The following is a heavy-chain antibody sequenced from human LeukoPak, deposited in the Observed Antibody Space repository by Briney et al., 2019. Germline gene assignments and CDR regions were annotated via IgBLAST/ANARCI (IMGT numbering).Heavy chain of an antibody. J-gene: IGHJ6*02. CDR2: INHSGST. CDR3: ARGRPYLDDSSTPYGMDV. D-gene: IGHD6-13*01. Sequence: PSETLSLTCAVYGGSFSGYYWSWIRQPPGKGLEWIGEINHSGSTNYNPSLKSRVTISVDTSKNQFSLKLSSVTAADTAVYYCARGRPYLDDSSTPYGMDVWGQGTTVTVSS. V-gene: IGHV4-34*01. CDR1: GGSFSGYY.